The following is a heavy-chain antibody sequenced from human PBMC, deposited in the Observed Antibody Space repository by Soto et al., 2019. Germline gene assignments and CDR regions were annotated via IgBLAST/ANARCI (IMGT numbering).Heavy chain of an antibody. J-gene: IGHJ5*02. CDR1: GYTFTSYY. Sequence: ASVKVSCKASGYTFTSYYMHWVRQAPGQGLEWMGIINPSGGSTSYAQNFQDRVTILRDTSASTVYMELSSLRTEDTAVYYCARVGLKYLRWFDPWGQGSLVTVSS. D-gene: IGHD6-6*01. V-gene: IGHV1-46*01. CDR2: INPSGGST. CDR3: ARVGLKYLRWFDP.